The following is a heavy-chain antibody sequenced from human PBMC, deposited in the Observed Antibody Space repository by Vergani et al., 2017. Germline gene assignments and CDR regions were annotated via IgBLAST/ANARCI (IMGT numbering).Heavy chain of an antibody. D-gene: IGHD6-19*01. J-gene: IGHJ5*02. CDR1: GASIRSSNYY. CDR3: AIHSPVEWLVKLGWIDP. CDR2: IYYSGST. Sequence: LQLQESGPGLVKPSATLSLTCSVSGASIRSSNYYWGWIRQPPGKGLEWIASIYYSGSTYYNPSLKSRVTISVDTSKNQFSLKLSSVTAADTAVYFCAIHSPVEWLVKLGWIDPWGQGILVTVSS. V-gene: IGHV4-39*01.